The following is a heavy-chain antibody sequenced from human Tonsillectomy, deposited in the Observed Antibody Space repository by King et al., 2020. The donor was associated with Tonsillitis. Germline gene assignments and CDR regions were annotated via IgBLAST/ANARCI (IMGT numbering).Heavy chain of an antibody. CDR1: GGSISSGAYS. CDR3: ARERLGYYDSSGYVDY. V-gene: IGHV4-30-4*07. D-gene: IGHD3-22*01. CDR2: IYYSGST. J-gene: IGHJ4*02. Sequence: QLQESGPGLVKPSQTLSLTCAVSGGSISSGAYSWSWIRQPPGKGLEWIGYIYYSGSTYYNPSLKSRVTISVDTSKNQFSLRVSSVTAADTAVYYCARERLGYYDSSGYVDYWGQGTLAT.